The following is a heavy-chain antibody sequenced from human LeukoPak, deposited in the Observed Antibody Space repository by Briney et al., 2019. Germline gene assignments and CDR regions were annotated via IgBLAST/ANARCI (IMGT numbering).Heavy chain of an antibody. CDR3: AKAYGTYYYDSLHAFDI. V-gene: IGHV3-30*18. CDR1: GFTFSSYG. J-gene: IGHJ3*02. Sequence: GGSLRLSCAASGFTFSSYGMHWVRQAPGKGLEWVAVISYDGSNKYYADSVKGRFTISRDNSKNTLYLQMNSLRAEDTAVYYCAKAYGTYYYDSLHAFDIWGQGTMVTVSS. CDR2: ISYDGSNK. D-gene: IGHD3-22*01.